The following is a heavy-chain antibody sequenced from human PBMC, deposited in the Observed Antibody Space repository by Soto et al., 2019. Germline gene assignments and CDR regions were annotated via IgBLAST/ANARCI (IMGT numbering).Heavy chain of an antibody. V-gene: IGHV1-69*02. Sequence: QVQLVQSGAEVKKPGSSVKVSCKASGGTFSSYTISWVRQAPGQGLEWMGRIIPILGIANYAQKFQGRVTITADKSTSTAYMELSSLRSEDTAVYYCAIDPWSTVDEYYFDYWGQGTLVTVSS. CDR2: IIPILGIA. CDR3: AIDPWSTVDEYYFDY. CDR1: GGTFSSYT. J-gene: IGHJ4*02. D-gene: IGHD4-17*01.